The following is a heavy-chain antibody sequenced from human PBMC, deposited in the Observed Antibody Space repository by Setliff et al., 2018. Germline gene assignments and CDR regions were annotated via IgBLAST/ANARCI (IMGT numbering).Heavy chain of an antibody. V-gene: IGHV4-39*01. CDR1: GGSFSGYY. J-gene: IGHJ3*02. D-gene: IGHD2-15*01. CDR2: ISYSGTT. Sequence: SETLSLTCAVYGGSFSGYYWGWLRQPPGKGLEWIGSISYSGTTYHNRSLRSRVTISIDTSKNQFSLKVTSVTAADTAVYYCASRSGVVEDPPRQVILDDGFDIWGQGTMVTVSS. CDR3: ASRSGVVEDPPRQVILDDGFDI.